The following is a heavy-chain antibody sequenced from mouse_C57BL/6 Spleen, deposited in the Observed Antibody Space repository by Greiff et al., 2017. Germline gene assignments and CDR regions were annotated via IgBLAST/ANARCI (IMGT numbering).Heavy chain of an antibody. CDR1: GYSITSGYY. V-gene: IGHV3-6*01. D-gene: IGHD2-3*01. Sequence: EVQLQESGPGLVKPSQSLSLTCSVTGYSITSGYYWNWIRQFPGNKLEWMGYISYDGSNNYNPSLKNRISITRDTSKIQFFLKLNSVTTEDTATYYCARVPDGYYLDYWGQGTTLTVSS. J-gene: IGHJ2*01. CDR2: ISYDGSN. CDR3: ARVPDGYYLDY.